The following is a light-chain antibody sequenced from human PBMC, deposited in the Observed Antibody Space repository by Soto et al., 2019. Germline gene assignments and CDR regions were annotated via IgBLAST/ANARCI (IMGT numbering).Light chain of an antibody. CDR3: QQYINWPRT. CDR1: QRLSSN. CDR2: GAS. Sequence: EIVLTQSPVTLSVSPGERVTLSCRASQRLSSNLAWYQQRPGQAPRLLIYGASIRATDIPARFIGSGSGTEFTRTISSLQSEDFAVYYCQQYINWPRTFGQGTKVDIK. V-gene: IGKV3-15*01. J-gene: IGKJ1*01.